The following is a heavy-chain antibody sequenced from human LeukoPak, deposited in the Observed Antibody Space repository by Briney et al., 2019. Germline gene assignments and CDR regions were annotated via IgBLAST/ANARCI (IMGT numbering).Heavy chain of an antibody. CDR2: YYHTGSS. V-gene: IGHV4-38-2*01. CDR3: ASVTRSMSRFFDL. Sequence: SETLSLTCAISGYSISNHYYWGWIRQPPGEGLEWIGSYYHTGSSYYNPSLQGRVAISIDTSKNQFSLELASVTAADTAVYYCASVTRSMSRFFDLWGRGTLVIVSS. CDR1: GYSISNHYY. J-gene: IGHJ2*01. D-gene: IGHD4-17*01.